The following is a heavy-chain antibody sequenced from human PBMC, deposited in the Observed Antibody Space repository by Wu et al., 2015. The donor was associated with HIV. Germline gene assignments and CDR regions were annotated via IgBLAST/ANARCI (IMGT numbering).Heavy chain of an antibody. CDR1: GGTFSSYA. CDR3: ARGDFGSGTYGYYYYYMDV. D-gene: IGHD3-10*01. CDR2: IIPIFGTA. J-gene: IGHJ6*03. V-gene: IGHV1-69*12. Sequence: QVQLVQSGAEVKKPGSSVKVSCKASGGTFSSYAISWVRQAPGQGLEWMGGIIPIFGTANYAQKFQGRVTITADESATTAYLELSSLRSEDTAVYYCARGDFGSGTYGYYYYYMDVWGKGTTVTVFS.